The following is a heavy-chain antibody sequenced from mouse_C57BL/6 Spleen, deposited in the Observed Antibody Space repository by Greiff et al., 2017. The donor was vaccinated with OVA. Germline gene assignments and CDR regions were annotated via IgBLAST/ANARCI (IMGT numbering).Heavy chain of an antibody. D-gene: IGHD6-2*01. CDR2: ISSGGDYI. CDR3: TRAESLYAMDY. V-gene: IGHV5-9-1*02. Sequence: EVKVEESGEGLVKPGGSLKLSCAASGFTFSSYAMSWVRQTPEKRLEWVAYISSGGDYIYYADTVKGRFTISRDNARNTLYLQMSSLKSEDTAMYYCTRAESLYAMDYWGQGTSVTVSS. CDR1: GFTFSSYA. J-gene: IGHJ4*01.